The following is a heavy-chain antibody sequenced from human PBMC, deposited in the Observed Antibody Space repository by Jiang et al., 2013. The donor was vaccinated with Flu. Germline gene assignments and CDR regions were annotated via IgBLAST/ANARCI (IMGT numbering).Heavy chain of an antibody. J-gene: IGHJ4*02. V-gene: IGHV1-69*06. D-gene: IGHD3-22*01. CDR1: GGTFSSYS. Sequence: EVKKPGSSVRVSCKASGGTFSSYSLSWVRQAPGQGLEWMGGITPMFGRPNYAQKFQGRVSITDVKSTSTVYMELSSLRSEDTAVYYCARGKMGRYYYDSSGYLPFEDYWGQGTLVTVSS. CDR2: ITPMFGRP. CDR3: ARGKMGRYYYDSSGYLPFEDY.